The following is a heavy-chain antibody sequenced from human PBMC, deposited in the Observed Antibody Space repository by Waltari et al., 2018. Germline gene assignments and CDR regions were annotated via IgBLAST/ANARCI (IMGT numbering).Heavy chain of an antibody. CDR1: GGSISSSSYY. CDR2: IYYSGST. Sequence: QLQLQESGPGLVKPSETLSLTCTVSGGSISSSSYYWGWIRQPPGKGLEWIGSIYYSGSTYYNPSLKSRVTISVDTSKNQFSLKLRSVTAADTAVYYCASLRHIVFENWFDPWGQGTLVTVSS. J-gene: IGHJ5*02. CDR3: ASLRHIVFENWFDP. D-gene: IGHD2-21*01. V-gene: IGHV4-39*07.